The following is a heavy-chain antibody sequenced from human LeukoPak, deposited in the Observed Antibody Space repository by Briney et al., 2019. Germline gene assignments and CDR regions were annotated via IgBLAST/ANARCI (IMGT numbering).Heavy chain of an antibody. V-gene: IGHV4-4*07. CDR3: ARGRQYYYDSSGFKNAFDI. D-gene: IGHD3-22*01. J-gene: IGHJ3*02. CDR2: IYTSGST. Sequence: SETLSLTCTVSGGSISSYYWSWIRQPAGKGLEWIGRIYTSGSTNYNPSLKSRVTMSVDTSKNQFSLKLGSVTAADTAVYYCARGRQYYYDSSGFKNAFDIWGQGTMVTVSS. CDR1: GGSISSYY.